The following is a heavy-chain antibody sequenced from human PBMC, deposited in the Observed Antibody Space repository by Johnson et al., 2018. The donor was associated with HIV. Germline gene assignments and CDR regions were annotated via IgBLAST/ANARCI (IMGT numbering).Heavy chain of an antibody. CDR2: IKQDGSEK. J-gene: IGHJ3*01. Sequence: VQLVESGGGLVQPGGSLRLSCAASGFTFSSYWMSWVRQTAGKGLECVANIKQDGSEKYYVDSVKGRFTISRDNAKNSLYLQMNSLRVEDTALYYCVRAWSSAFDVWGQGTMVTVSS. V-gene: IGHV3-7*05. CDR1: GFTFSSYW. CDR3: VRAWSSAFDV. D-gene: IGHD2-8*01.